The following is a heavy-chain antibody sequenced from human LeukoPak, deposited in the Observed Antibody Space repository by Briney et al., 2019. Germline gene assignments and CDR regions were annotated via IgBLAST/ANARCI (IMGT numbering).Heavy chain of an antibody. J-gene: IGHJ4*02. CDR1: GASISSYY. D-gene: IGHD3-3*01. Sequence: SETLSPPCTVSGASISSYYWSWFRQPAAKGLEWIGRIYTSGSTNYYPSLKSRVIMSVDTSKNQSSLKLSSVTAADTAVYYCAREGPLTFFGVVPSNYFDYWGEGTLVTVSS. CDR2: IYTSGST. CDR3: AREGPLTFFGVVPSNYFDY. V-gene: IGHV4-4*07.